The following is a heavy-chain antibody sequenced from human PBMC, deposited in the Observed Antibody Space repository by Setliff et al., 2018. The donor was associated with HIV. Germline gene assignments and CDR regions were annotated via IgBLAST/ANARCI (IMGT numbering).Heavy chain of an antibody. D-gene: IGHD5-18*01. CDR2: LNPHSGDT. V-gene: IGHV1-8*03. CDR1: GYTFINYD. Sequence: ASVKVSCKASGYTFINYDINWVRQAPGQGLEWMGWLNPHSGDTGYAQKFQGRVTITGNTSISTAYMELSSLRSEDTAVYYCARDRAPRQLWGYYYGMDVWGQGTTVTSP. J-gene: IGHJ6*02. CDR3: ARDRAPRQLWGYYYGMDV.